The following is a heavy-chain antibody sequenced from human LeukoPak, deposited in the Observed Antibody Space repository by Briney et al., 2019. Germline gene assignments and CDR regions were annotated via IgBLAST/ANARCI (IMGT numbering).Heavy chain of an antibody. CDR3: ARVTGYPQVLLFDY. V-gene: IGHV4-34*01. CDR2: INHSGNT. J-gene: IGHJ4*02. D-gene: IGHD1-20*01. CDR1: GGSFSGYY. Sequence: PSETLSLTCAVYGGSFSGYYWSWIRQPPGKGLEWIGEINHSGNTNYNPSLKSRVTISVDTSKNQFSLKLSSVTAADTAVYYCARVTGYPQVLLFDYWGQGTLVTVSS.